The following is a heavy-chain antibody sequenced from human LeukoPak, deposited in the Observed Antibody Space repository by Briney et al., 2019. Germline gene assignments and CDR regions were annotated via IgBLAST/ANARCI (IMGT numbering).Heavy chain of an antibody. J-gene: IGHJ4*02. Sequence: PSETLSLTCTVSGVSISSSSYYWGWIRQPPGKGLEWIGSIYYSGSTYYNPSLKSRVTISVDTSKNQFSLKLSSVTAADTAVYYCARHGYYDSSGYYSSFDYWGQGTLVTVSS. V-gene: IGHV4-39*01. CDR2: IYYSGST. CDR1: GVSISSSSYY. CDR3: ARHGYYDSSGYYSSFDY. D-gene: IGHD3-22*01.